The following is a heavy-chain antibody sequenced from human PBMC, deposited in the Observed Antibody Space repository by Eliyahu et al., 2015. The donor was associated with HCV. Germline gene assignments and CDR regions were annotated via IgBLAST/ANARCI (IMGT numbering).Heavy chain of an antibody. V-gene: IGHV3-48*03. CDR3: ARDMHLYNP. Sequence: EAQVVESGGDLVQPGGSXXLXXEVSGFIFENYVMNWVRQAPGKGLEWVAYISGSGDVMYYADSVKGRFSISRDNAKKSVYLQMKSLRVEDTALYYCARDMHLYNPWGQGTLVTVSS. CDR2: ISGSGDVM. CDR1: GFIFENYV. D-gene: IGHD3-16*02. J-gene: IGHJ5*02.